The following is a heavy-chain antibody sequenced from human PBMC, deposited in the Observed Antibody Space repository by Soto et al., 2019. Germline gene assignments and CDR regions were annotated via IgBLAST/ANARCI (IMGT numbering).Heavy chain of an antibody. D-gene: IGHD3-22*01. Sequence: QVQLQESGPGLVKPSETLSLTCTVSGGSVSSGAYYWSWIRQPPGKGLEWIGYIYYSGNTNYNPSLKSRVTISVDTSKNQFSLKLRSVIAADTAVYYCERGGRHLDSSGYWSLGYWGQGTLVTVSS. J-gene: IGHJ4*02. CDR1: GGSVSSGAYY. CDR2: IYYSGNT. CDR3: ERGGRHLDSSGYWSLGY. V-gene: IGHV4-61*08.